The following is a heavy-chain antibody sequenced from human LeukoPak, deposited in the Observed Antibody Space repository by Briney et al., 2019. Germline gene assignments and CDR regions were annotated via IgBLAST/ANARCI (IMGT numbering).Heavy chain of an antibody. CDR2: ISGSGGST. J-gene: IGHJ4*02. V-gene: IGHV3-23*01. CDR1: GFTFSSYA. CDR3: AKVGIDKQQLPLFDY. D-gene: IGHD6-13*01. Sequence: GGSLRVSCAASGFTFSSYAMSWVRQAPGKGLEWVSAISGSGGSTYYADSVKGRFTISRDNSKNTLYLQMNSLRAEDTAVYYCAKVGIDKQQLPLFDYWGQGTLVTVSS.